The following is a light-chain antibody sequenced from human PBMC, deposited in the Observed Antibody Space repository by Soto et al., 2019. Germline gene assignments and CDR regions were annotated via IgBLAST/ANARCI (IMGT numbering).Light chain of an antibody. J-gene: IGKJ5*01. V-gene: IGKV3-20*01. CDR2: GAT. CDR3: QQYGTSPIT. CDR1: ESIGDY. Sequence: PGERATLSCWASESIGDYLAWYQQKPGQAPRLLIYGATMRTTGTPDRFSGAGSETHFTLAISRLEPEDFAVYYCQQYGTSPITFGQGTRLEIK.